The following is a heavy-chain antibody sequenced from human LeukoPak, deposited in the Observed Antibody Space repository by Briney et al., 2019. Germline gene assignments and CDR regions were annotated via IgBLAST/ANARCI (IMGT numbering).Heavy chain of an antibody. D-gene: IGHD3-22*01. Sequence: GASVKVSCKASGYTFTDYYIHWVRQAPGQGLEWMGWINPNSGDTDSAQEFQGRVTMTSDTSITSAYVELTRLTSDDTAVYYCARSNTSGYYPPTLRYWGQGTLVTVSS. V-gene: IGHV1-2*02. J-gene: IGHJ4*02. CDR3: ARSNTSGYYPPTLRY. CDR2: INPNSGDT. CDR1: GYTFTDYY.